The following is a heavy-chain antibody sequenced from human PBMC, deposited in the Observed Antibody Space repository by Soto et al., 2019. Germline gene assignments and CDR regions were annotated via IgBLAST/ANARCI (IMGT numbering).Heavy chain of an antibody. CDR3: AGGYCSGGSCYSGLSTNWFDP. CDR2: IIPILGIA. V-gene: IGHV1-69*02. CDR1: GGTFSSYT. D-gene: IGHD2-15*01. J-gene: IGHJ5*02. Sequence: GASVKVSCKASGGTFSSYTISWVRQAPGQGLEWMGRIIPILGIANYAQKFQGRVTITADKSTSTAYMELSSLRSEDTAVYYCAGGYCSGGSCYSGLSTNWFDPWGQGTLVTVSS.